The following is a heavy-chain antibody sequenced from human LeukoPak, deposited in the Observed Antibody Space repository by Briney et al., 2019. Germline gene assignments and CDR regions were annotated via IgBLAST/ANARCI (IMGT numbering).Heavy chain of an antibody. D-gene: IGHD6-13*01. CDR3: RAAAAGPFDY. V-gene: IGHV1-8*03. Sequence: ASVKVSCKASGYTFTSYDINWVRQATGQGLQWMGWMNPNSGHTGYAQKFQGRVTITRDTSISTAYMELSSLRSEDTAVYYCRAAAAGPFDYWGQGTLVTVSS. CDR1: GYTFTSYD. CDR2: MNPNSGHT. J-gene: IGHJ4*02.